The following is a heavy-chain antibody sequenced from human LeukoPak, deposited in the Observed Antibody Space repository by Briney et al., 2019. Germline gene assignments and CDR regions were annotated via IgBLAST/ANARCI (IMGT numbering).Heavy chain of an antibody. V-gene: IGHV4-34*01. CDR1: GGSFSGYY. CDR2: IYYSGST. CDR3: ARPTMITFGGVIVIDAFDI. D-gene: IGHD3-16*02. J-gene: IGHJ3*02. Sequence: SETLSLTCAVYGGSFSGYYWSWIRQPPGKGLEWIGSIYYSGSTYYNPSLKSRVTISVDTSKNQFSLKLSSVTAADTAAYYCARPTMITFGGVIVIDAFDIWGQGTMVTVSS.